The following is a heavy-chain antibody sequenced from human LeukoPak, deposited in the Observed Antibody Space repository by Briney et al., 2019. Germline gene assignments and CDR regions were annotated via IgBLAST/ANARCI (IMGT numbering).Heavy chain of an antibody. V-gene: IGHV6-1*01. D-gene: IGHD2-15*01. CDR1: GDSVSSKSAA. CDR3: ARLHSGGSGDFDL. CDR2: TYYRSKWYT. Sequence: SQTLSLICAISGDSVSSKSAAWNWVRQSPSRGLEWLGRTYYRSKWYTNYAVSVKSRITINPDTSKNQFSLQLNSVTPEDTAVYYCARLHSGGSGDFDLWGRGTLVTVSS. J-gene: IGHJ2*01.